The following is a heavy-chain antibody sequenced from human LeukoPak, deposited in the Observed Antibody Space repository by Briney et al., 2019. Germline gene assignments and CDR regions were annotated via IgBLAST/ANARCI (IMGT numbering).Heavy chain of an antibody. V-gene: IGHV4-39*01. CDR1: GGSISNSSYY. J-gene: IGHJ6*03. D-gene: IGHD2-15*01. CDR3: AGPDCSGGSCYFDYYYMDV. Sequence: SETLSLTCTVSGGSISNSSYYWGWIRQPPGKGLEWIGNIYYSGSPYYKPSLKSRVVMSVDTSKNQFSLKLTSVTAADTAVYYCAGPDCSGGSCYFDYYYMDVWGKGTTVTVSS. CDR2: IYYSGSP.